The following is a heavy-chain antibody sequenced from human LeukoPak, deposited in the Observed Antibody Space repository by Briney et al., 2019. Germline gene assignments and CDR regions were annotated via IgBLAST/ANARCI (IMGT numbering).Heavy chain of an antibody. CDR2: IYYSGST. D-gene: IGHD2-15*01. Sequence: PSETLSLTCTVSGGSVSSSSYYWGWIRQPPGKGLEWIWTIYYSGSTYYNASLKSRVTISVDTSKNQFSLKVSSVTAADTAVYYCARHGAYCTGGSCTRFDPWGQGTLVTVSS. CDR1: GGSVSSSSYY. CDR3: ARHGAYCTGGSCTRFDP. V-gene: IGHV4-39*01. J-gene: IGHJ5*02.